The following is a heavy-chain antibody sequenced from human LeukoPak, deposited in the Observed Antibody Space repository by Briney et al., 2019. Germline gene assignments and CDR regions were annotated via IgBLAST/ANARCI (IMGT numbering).Heavy chain of an antibody. CDR2: IKEDGSKT. V-gene: IGHV3-7*01. J-gene: IGHJ3*02. D-gene: IGHD1-26*01. CDR1: GFIFKKYW. CDR3: ARDPYSGSYPGAFDI. Sequence: GGSLRLSCAASGFIFKKYWMNWVRQVPGKGLECLANIKEDGSKTYYADSVKGRFTISRDNAKNSLYLQMNSLRAEDTAVYYCARDPYSGSYPGAFDIWGQGTMVTVSS.